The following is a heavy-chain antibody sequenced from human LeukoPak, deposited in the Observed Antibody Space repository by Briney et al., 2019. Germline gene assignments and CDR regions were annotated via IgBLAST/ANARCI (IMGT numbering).Heavy chain of an antibody. D-gene: IGHD3-16*01. V-gene: IGHV3-74*01. CDR3: ARVRMGDDFNPFDY. CDR1: GFTFSSFW. J-gene: IGHJ4*02. Sequence: GSLRLSCAASGFTFSSFWIYWVRHAPGKGLVWVSRIKSDGSETLYADSVKGRLTISRDNAKNTLYLQMNSLRAEDSAVYYCARVRMGDDFNPFDYWGQGTLVTVSS. CDR2: IKSDGSET.